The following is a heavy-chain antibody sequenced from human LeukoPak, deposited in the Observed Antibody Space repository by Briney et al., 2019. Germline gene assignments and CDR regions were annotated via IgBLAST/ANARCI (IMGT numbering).Heavy chain of an antibody. CDR2: IYTSGST. J-gene: IGHJ4*02. CDR3: ANSIDFDYGDYYFDY. V-gene: IGHV4-61*02. Sequence: NPSETLSLTCTVSGGSISSGSYYWSWIRQPAGKGLEWIGRIYTSGSTNYNPSLKSRVTISVDTSKNQFSLKLSSVTAADTAVYYCANSIDFDYGDYYFDYWGQGALVTISS. D-gene: IGHD4-17*01. CDR1: GGSISSGSYY.